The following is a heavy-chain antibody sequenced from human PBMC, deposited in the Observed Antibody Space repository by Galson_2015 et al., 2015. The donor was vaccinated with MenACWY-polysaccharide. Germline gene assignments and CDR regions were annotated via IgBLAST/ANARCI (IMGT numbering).Heavy chain of an antibody. CDR3: VKGGWADN. D-gene: IGHD1-26*01. V-gene: IGHV3-23*01. CDR1: GLNFSILV. J-gene: IGHJ4*02. CDR2: ISPGSETA. Sequence: SLRLSCAASGLNFSILVMTWIRQGPGKGLEWVSAISPGSETAYYSDSVKGRFTISRDNSKDTLHLQMDSLRAEDTAVYYCVKGGWADNWGQGTLVTVSS.